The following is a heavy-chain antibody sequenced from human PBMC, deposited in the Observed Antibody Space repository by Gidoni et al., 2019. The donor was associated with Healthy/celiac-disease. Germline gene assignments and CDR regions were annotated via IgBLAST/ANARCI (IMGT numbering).Heavy chain of an antibody. D-gene: IGHD2-8*01. J-gene: IGHJ4*02. CDR1: GFTFNINL. Sequence: EVQLVASGGGLVQPGGSLRLSCSASGFTFNINLMSWVRQAPGKGLEWVANIKQDGSEKYYVDSVKGRFTISRDNAKNSLYLQMNSLRAEDTAVYYCARDGIGLMVYAMPYDYWGQGTLVTVSS. CDR2: IKQDGSEK. CDR3: ARDGIGLMVYAMPYDY. V-gene: IGHV3-7*03.